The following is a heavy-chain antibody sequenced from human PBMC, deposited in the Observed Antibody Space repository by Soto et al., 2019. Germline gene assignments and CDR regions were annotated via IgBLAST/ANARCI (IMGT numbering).Heavy chain of an antibody. Sequence: SETLSLTCTVSGGSISSYYWSWIRRPPGKGLEWIGYIYYSGSTNYNPSLKSRVTISVDTSKNQFSLKLSSVTAADTAVYYCARDPAGYCSGGSCYTGDAFDIWGQGTMVTVSS. D-gene: IGHD2-15*01. J-gene: IGHJ3*02. V-gene: IGHV4-59*01. CDR3: ARDPAGYCSGGSCYTGDAFDI. CDR2: IYYSGST. CDR1: GGSISSYY.